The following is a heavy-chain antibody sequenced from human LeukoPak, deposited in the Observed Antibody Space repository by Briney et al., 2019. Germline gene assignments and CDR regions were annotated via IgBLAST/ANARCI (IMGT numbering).Heavy chain of an antibody. J-gene: IGHJ4*02. CDR2: ISWNSGSI. V-gene: IGHV3-9*01. CDR3: AKDMNY. Sequence: GGSLRLSWAASGFTFDDYAMHWVGQAPGKGLEWVSGISWNSGSIGYADSVKGRFTISRDNAKNSLYLQMNSLRAEDTALYYCAKDMNYWGQGTLVTVSS. CDR1: GFTFDDYA.